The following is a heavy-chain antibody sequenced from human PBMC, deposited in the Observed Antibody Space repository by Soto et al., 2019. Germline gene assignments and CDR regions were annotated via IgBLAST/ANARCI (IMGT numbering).Heavy chain of an antibody. J-gene: IGHJ4*02. CDR3: ARDSEDSSGYYRYFDY. Sequence: SETLSLTCAVSGGSISSSNWWSWVRQPPGKGLEWIGEIYHSGSTNYNPSLKSRVTISVDKSKNQFSLKLSSVTAADTAVYYCARDSEDSSGYYRYFDYWGQGTLVTVSS. V-gene: IGHV4-4*02. D-gene: IGHD3-22*01. CDR2: IYHSGST. CDR1: GGSISSSNW.